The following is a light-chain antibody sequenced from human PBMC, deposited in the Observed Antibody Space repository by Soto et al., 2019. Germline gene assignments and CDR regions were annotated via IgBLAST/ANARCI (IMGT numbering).Light chain of an antibody. CDR3: QQRSKWPPRLT. Sequence: EIVLTQSPATLSLSPGERATLSCRASQSVNSYLAWYQQKPGQAPRLLLYDASNRATGIPARFSGSGSGTDCTLTISSLEPEDFAVYYCQQRSKWPPRLTFGGGTKVEIK. J-gene: IGKJ4*01. CDR2: DAS. CDR1: QSVNSY. V-gene: IGKV3-11*01.